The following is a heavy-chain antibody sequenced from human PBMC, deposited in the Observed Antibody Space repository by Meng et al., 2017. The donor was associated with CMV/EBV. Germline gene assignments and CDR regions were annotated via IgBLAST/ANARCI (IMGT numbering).Heavy chain of an antibody. CDR2: IKQDGSEK. D-gene: IGHD2-2*01. V-gene: IGHV3-7*01. CDR3: ARESVVIQALGRAFDI. Sequence: GGSLRLSCAASGFTFSSYWMSWVCQAPGKGLELVANIKQDGSEKYYVDSVKGRFTISRDNAKNSLYLQMNSLRAEDTAVYYCARESVVIQALGRAFDIWGQGTMVTVSS. CDR1: GFTFSSYW. J-gene: IGHJ3*02.